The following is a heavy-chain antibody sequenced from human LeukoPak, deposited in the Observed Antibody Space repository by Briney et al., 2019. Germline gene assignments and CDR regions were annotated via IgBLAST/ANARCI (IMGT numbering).Heavy chain of an antibody. J-gene: IGHJ5*02. CDR1: GGSISSYY. D-gene: IGHD1-26*01. CDR3: ARSWEQPYTNWFDP. CDR2: IYYSGST. V-gene: IGHV4-59*01. Sequence: SETLSLTCTVSGGSISSYYWSWIRQPPGKGLEWIGYIYYSGSTNYNPSLKSRVTISVDTSKNQFSLKLSSVTAADAAVYYCARSWEQPYTNWFDPWGQGTLVTVSS.